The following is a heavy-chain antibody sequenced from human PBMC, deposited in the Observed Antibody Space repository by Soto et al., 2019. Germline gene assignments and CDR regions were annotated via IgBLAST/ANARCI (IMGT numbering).Heavy chain of an antibody. D-gene: IGHD3-10*01. J-gene: IGHJ4*02. Sequence: QVQLQESGPGLVKPSQTLSLICTVSSESISRGDYFWSWIRQPPGKGLEWIGYIYRTGGTSYNPSLENRLTMSVDTSKSQSSLNLKSVTAADTAMYYCARCLALYAGRGFDYWGQGSRVTVSS. CDR2: IYRTGGT. V-gene: IGHV4-30-4*01. CDR3: ARCLALYAGRGFDY. CDR1: SESISRGDYF.